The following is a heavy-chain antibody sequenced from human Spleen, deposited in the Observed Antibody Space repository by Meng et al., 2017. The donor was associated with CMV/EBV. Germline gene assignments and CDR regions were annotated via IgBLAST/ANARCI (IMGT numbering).Heavy chain of an antibody. J-gene: IGHJ4*02. CDR3: TRDLVDTAVGTY. CDR1: ALAFINAW. D-gene: IGHD5-18*01. V-gene: IGHV3-15*01. Sequence: AALAFINAWMCWLRQAAGRGLGWVRRIKSKADSGTTDYAAPVTGRFTISRDDSKNTLYQRMNSLKTEDTGVYYCTRDLVDTAVGTYWGQGTLVTVSS. CDR2: IKSKADSGTT.